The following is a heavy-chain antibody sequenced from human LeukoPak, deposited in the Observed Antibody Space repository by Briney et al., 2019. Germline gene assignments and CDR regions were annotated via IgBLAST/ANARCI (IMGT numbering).Heavy chain of an antibody. D-gene: IGHD3-16*01. CDR3: ARFMITFGGVPSDWFDP. CDR1: GGSFSGYY. CDR2: IYYSGST. V-gene: IGHV4-34*01. J-gene: IGHJ5*02. Sequence: SETLSLTCAVYGGSFSGYYWSWIRQPPGKGLEWIGSIYYSGSTYYNPSLKSRVTISVDTPKNQFSLKLSSVTAADTAVYYCARFMITFGGVPSDWFDPWGQGTLVTVSS.